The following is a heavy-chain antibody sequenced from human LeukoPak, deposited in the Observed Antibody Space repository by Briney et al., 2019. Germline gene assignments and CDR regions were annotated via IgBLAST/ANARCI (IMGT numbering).Heavy chain of an antibody. J-gene: IGHJ4*02. V-gene: IGHV5-51*01. CDR2: IYPGDSDT. D-gene: IGHD3-3*01. CDR3: ARMFDGLLEWYKYYFDY. Sequence: GGALEISCQGSGYSFTSYWIGWVRQMPGKGLEGMGIIYPGDSDTRYSPSFQGQVTISADKSISTAYLQWSSLKTSDTAMYYCARMFDGLLEWYKYYFDYWGQGTLVTVSS. CDR1: GYSFTSYW.